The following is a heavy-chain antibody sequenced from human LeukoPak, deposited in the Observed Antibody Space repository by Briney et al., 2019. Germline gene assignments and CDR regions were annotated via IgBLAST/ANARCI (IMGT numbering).Heavy chain of an antibody. Sequence: AGSLRLSCAASGFTFSSYAMHWVRQAPGKGLEYVSAISSNGGSTYYANSVKGRFTISRDNSKNTLYLQMGSLRAEDMAVYYCARDLWTTKCGGDCYSHDAFDIWGQGTMVTVSS. D-gene: IGHD2-21*02. CDR3: ARDLWTTKCGGDCYSHDAFDI. CDR2: ISSNGGST. J-gene: IGHJ3*02. CDR1: GFTFSSYA. V-gene: IGHV3-64*01.